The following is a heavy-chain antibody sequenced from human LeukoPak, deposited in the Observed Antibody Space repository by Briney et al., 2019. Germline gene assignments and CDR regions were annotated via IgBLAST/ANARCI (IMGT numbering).Heavy chain of an antibody. J-gene: IGHJ4*02. V-gene: IGHV3-53*01. Sequence: GGSLRLSCAASGFTVSSNYMSWVRQAPGKGLEWVSVICSGGSTYYADSVKGRFTISRDNSKNTLYLQMNSLRAEDTAVYYCARAGYYSHYFDYWGQGTLVTVSS. CDR3: ARAGYYSHYFDY. CDR2: ICSGGST. D-gene: IGHD1-26*01. CDR1: GFTVSSNY.